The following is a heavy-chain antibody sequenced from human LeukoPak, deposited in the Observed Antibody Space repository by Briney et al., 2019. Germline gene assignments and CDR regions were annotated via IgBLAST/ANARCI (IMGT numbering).Heavy chain of an antibody. CDR2: MNPNSGNT. D-gene: IGHD5-12*01. J-gene: IGHJ4*02. CDR3: ARGIGSGYARNY. V-gene: IGHV1-8*01. CDR1: GYTCTSYD. Sequence: GASVKVSCKASGYTCTSYDINWVRQATGQGLEWMGWMNPNSGNTGYAQKFQGRVTMTRSTSISTAYMELSSLRSEDTAVYYCARGIGSGYARNYWGQGTLVTVSS.